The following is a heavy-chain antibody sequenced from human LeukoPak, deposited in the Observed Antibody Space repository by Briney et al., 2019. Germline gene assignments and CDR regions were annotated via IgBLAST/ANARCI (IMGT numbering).Heavy chain of an antibody. D-gene: IGHD3-10*01. Sequence: SETLSLTCTVSGGSISSYYWSWIRQPPGKGLEWIGYIYYSGSTNYNPSLKSRVTISVDTSKNQFSLKLSSVTAADTAVYYCARRLKKIVRGVGRLDAFDIWGQGTMVTVSS. V-gene: IGHV4-59*08. CDR3: ARRLKKIVRGVGRLDAFDI. CDR2: IYYSGST. J-gene: IGHJ3*02. CDR1: GGSISSYY.